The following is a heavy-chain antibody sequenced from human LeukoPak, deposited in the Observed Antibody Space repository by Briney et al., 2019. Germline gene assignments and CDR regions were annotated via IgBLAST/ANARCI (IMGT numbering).Heavy chain of an antibody. D-gene: IGHD6-13*01. CDR3: ARGRGIAAAGPNWFDP. CDR1: GYTFTSYY. V-gene: IGHV1-46*01. Sequence: ASVEVSCKASGYTFTSYYMHWVRQAPGQGLEWMGIINPSGGSTSYAQKFQGRVTMTRDMSTSTVYMELSSLRSEDTAVYYCARGRGIAAAGPNWFDPWGQGTLVTVSS. CDR2: INPSGGST. J-gene: IGHJ5*02.